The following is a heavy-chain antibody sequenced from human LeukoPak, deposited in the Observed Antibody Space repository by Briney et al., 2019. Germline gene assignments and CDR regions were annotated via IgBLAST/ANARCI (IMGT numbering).Heavy chain of an antibody. Sequence: ASVKVSCKAFGYTFTSNYMHWVRQAPGQGPEWMGVISPSGGSTTYAQKFQGRVTMTRDMSTSTVYMELSSLRSEDTAVYYCARVAAEVVGVPGAIGFGWLRRDYYYMDVWGKGTTVTVSS. CDR1: GYTFTSNY. D-gene: IGHD2-2*02. CDR2: ISPSGGST. J-gene: IGHJ6*03. CDR3: ARVAAEVVGVPGAIGFGWLRRDYYYMDV. V-gene: IGHV1-46*01.